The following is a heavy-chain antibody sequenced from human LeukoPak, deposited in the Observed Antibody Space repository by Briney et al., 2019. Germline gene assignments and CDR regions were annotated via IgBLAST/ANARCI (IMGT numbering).Heavy chain of an antibody. CDR1: GYTFTSYG. D-gene: IGHD6-19*01. CDR2: ISACNGNT. CDR3: ATTHSSGWLFDY. Sequence: ASVKVSCKASGYTFTSYGISWVRQAPGQGLEWMGWISACNGNTNYAQKLQGRVTMTTDTSTSTAYMELRSLRSDDTAVYYCATTHSSGWLFDYWGQGTLVTVSS. V-gene: IGHV1-18*04. J-gene: IGHJ4*02.